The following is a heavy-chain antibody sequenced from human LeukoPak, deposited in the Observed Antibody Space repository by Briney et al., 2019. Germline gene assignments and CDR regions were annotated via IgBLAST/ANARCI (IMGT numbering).Heavy chain of an antibody. CDR2: ISYSGST. CDR1: GGSISSYY. V-gene: IGHV4-59*01. Sequence: KPAETLSLTCSVSGGSISSYYWSWVRQPPGKGLEWIGYISYSGSTNYNPSLKSRVTISLDTSKNQFSLRLSSVTAADTAVYYCARVVVPTNFDYWGKGTPVTVSA. D-gene: IGHD2-2*01. J-gene: IGHJ4*02. CDR3: ARVVVPTNFDY.